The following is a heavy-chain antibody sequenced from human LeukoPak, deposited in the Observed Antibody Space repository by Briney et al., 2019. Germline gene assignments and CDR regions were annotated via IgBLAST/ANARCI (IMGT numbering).Heavy chain of an antibody. V-gene: IGHV3-23*01. J-gene: IGHJ4*02. CDR2: ISGSGDST. CDR3: AKDGRSTTPGY. Sequence: GGSLRLSCAASGFTFSTYAVNWVRQAPGKGLEWVSTISGSGDSTYYADSVKGRFTISRDNSKDTLYLQMSSLRAEDTAVYYCAKDGRSTTPGYWGQGTLVTVSS. D-gene: IGHD2/OR15-2a*01. CDR1: GFTFSTYA.